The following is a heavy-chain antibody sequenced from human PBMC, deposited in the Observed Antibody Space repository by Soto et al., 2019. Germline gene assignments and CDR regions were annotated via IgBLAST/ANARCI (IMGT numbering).Heavy chain of an antibody. CDR1: VFTFIGSA. Sequence: GWSLRLACAYSVFTFIGSAMQWVRQASGKGLEWVGRIRSKANSYATAYAASVKGRFTISRDDSKNTAYLQMNSLKTEDTAVYYCTHLKGIPKNWGQGTLVTVSS. CDR3: THLKGIPKN. V-gene: IGHV3-73*01. CDR2: IRSKANSYAT. D-gene: IGHD6-13*01. J-gene: IGHJ4*02.